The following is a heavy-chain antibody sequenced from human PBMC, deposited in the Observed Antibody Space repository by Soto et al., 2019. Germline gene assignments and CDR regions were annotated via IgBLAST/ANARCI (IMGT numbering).Heavy chain of an antibody. V-gene: IGHV1-3*01. CDR1: GCRVRTQA. Sequence: ASVRVACGADGCRVRTQAMHWVGQAPGPRLEWMGWINGGNGNTKYSREFQGRVSITRDTSASTAYMELSSLTSEDTAVYYCARDNPFTGGSGYYGMDVWGQGTTVTVSS. J-gene: IGHJ6*02. CDR2: INGGNGNT. D-gene: IGHD3-16*01. CDR3: ARDNPFTGGSGYYGMDV.